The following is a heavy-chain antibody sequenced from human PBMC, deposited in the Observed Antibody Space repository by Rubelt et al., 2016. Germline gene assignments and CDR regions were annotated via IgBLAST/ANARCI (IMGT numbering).Heavy chain of an antibody. J-gene: IGHJ5*02. D-gene: IGHD3-10*01. CDR1: GFTFSSYW. CDR2: IKQDGSEK. V-gene: IGHV3-7*05. CDR3: ARTPGLNYYGSGSPQEYNWFDP. Sequence: GGGLVQPGGSLRLSCAASGFTFSSYWMSWVRQAPGKGLEWVANIKQDGSEKYYVDSVKGRFTISRDNAKNSLYLQMNSLRAEDTALYYCARTPGLNYYGSGSPQEYNWFDPWGQGTLVTVSS.